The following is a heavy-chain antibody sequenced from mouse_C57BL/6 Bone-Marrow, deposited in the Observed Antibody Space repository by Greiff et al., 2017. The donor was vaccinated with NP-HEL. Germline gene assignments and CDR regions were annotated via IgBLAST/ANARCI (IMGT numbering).Heavy chain of an antibody. D-gene: IGHD1-1*01. V-gene: IGHV5-4*01. Sequence: EVQRVESGGGLVKPGGSLKLSCAASGFTFSSYAMSWVRQTPEKRLEWVATISDGGSYTYYPDNVKGRFTISRDNAKNNLYLQMSHLKSEDTAMYYCARVARYYYGSSYWFAYWGQGTLVTVSA. J-gene: IGHJ3*01. CDR1: GFTFSSYA. CDR2: ISDGGSYT. CDR3: ARVARYYYGSSYWFAY.